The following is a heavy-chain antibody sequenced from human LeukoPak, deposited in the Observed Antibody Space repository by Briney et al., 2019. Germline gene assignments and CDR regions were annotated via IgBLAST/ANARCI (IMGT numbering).Heavy chain of an antibody. V-gene: IGHV4-34*01. Sequence: PSETLSLTCAVYGGSFSGYYWSWIRQPLGKGLEWIGEINHSGSTNYNPSLKSRVTISVDTSKNQFSLKLSSVTAADTAVYYCAREGGTYYDILTGFLGEDDRGWRRHHPGAFDIWGQGTMVTVSS. CDR1: GGSFSGYY. D-gene: IGHD3-9*01. J-gene: IGHJ3*02. CDR3: AREGGTYYDILTGFLGEDDRGWRRHHPGAFDI. CDR2: INHSGST.